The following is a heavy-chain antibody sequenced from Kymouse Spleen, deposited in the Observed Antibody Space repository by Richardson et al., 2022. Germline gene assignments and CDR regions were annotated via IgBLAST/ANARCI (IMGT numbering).Heavy chain of an antibody. V-gene: IGHV3-7*01. J-gene: IGHJ4*02. D-gene: IGHD3-9*01. Sequence: EVQLVESGGGLVQPGGSLRLSCAASGFTFSSYWMSWVRQAPGKGLEWVANIKQDGSEKYYVDSVKGRFTISRDNAKNSLYLQMNSLRAEDTAVYYCARDIYDILTGYYKDYWGQGTLVTVSS. CDR3: ARDIYDILTGYYKDY. CDR2: IKQDGSEK. CDR1: GFTFSSYW.